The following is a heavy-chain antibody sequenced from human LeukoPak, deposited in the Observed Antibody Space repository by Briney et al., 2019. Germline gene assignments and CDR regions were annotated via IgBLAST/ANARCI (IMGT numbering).Heavy chain of an antibody. J-gene: IGHJ4*02. D-gene: IGHD4-11*01. CDR1: GYTFTSYG. CDR3: ARARLQGNYFDY. CDR2: ISAYNGNT. Sequence: ASVKVSCKASGYTFTSYGISWVRQAPGQGLEWMGWISAYNGNTNYAQKLQGRVTMTTDTSTSTAYMELRSLRSEDTAVYYCARARLQGNYFDYWGQGTLVTVSS. V-gene: IGHV1-18*01.